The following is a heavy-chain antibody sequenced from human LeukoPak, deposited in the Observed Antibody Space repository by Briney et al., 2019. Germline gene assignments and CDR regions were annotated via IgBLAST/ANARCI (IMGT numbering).Heavy chain of an antibody. V-gene: IGHV4-59*01. D-gene: IGHD3-10*01. Sequence: PSETLSLTCTVSGGSISSYHWSWIRQPPGKGLEWIAYIYYSGSTNYNPSLKSRVTISVDTSKNQFSLKLSSVTAADTAVYYCARRYGSGSSGTFDYWGQGTLVTVSS. CDR2: IYYSGST. CDR3: ARRYGSGSSGTFDY. J-gene: IGHJ4*02. CDR1: GGSISSYH.